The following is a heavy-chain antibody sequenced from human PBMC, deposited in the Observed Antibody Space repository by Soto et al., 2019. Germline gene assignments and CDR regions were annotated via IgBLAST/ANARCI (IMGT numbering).Heavy chain of an antibody. CDR2: INPSGGST. Sequence: ASVKVSCKASGYTFTSYYMHWVRQAPGQGLEWMGIINPSGGSTSYAQKFQGRVTMTRDTSTSTVYMELSSLRSEDTAVYYCARDMSVAGHHDAFEIWGQGTMVTVSS. CDR1: GYTFTSYY. V-gene: IGHV1-46*03. D-gene: IGHD6-19*01. CDR3: ARDMSVAGHHDAFEI. J-gene: IGHJ3*02.